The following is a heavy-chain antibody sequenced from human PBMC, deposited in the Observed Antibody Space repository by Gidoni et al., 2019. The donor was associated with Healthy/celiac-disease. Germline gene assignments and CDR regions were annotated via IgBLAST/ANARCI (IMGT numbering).Heavy chain of an antibody. V-gene: IGHV3-15*01. J-gene: IGHJ4*02. Sequence: EVQLVDSGGGLVKPGGSLRLSCAASGFTFSNAWMSWVRQAPGKGLEWVGGIKSKTDGGTTDYAAPVKGRFTISRDNSKNTLYLQMNSLKTEDTAVYYCTLDYVGGSYRYTPWYWGQGTLVTVSS. CDR3: TLDYVGGSYRYTPWY. D-gene: IGHD3-16*02. CDR1: GFTFSNAW. CDR2: IKSKTDGGTT.